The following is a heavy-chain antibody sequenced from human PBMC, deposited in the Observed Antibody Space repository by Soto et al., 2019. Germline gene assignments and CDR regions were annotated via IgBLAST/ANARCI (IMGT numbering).Heavy chain of an antibody. CDR1: VYTSTNYW. CDR3: ARQALGSGLDV. D-gene: IGHD6-19*01. V-gene: IGHV5-51*01. CDR2: IYPGDSDT. J-gene: IGHJ4*02. Sequence: RWQSPNIACHVSVYTSTNYWIGWVRQMPGKGLEWMGIIYPGDSDTRYSPSFQGQVTISADKSISTAYLQWSSLKASDTAMYYRARQALGSGLDVWGQGTLIT.